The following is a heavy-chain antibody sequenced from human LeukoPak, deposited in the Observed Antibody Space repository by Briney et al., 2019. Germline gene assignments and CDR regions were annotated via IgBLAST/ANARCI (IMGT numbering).Heavy chain of an antibody. Sequence: SETLSLTCTVSGGSISSYYWSWIRQPPGKGLEWIGYIYYSGSTNYNPSLKSRVTISVDTSKNQFSLKLSSVTAADTAVYYCARGGTMVRTNYYYYMDVWGKGTTVTVSS. CDR3: ARGGTMVRTNYYYYMDV. D-gene: IGHD3-10*01. J-gene: IGHJ6*03. CDR2: IYYSGST. CDR1: GGSISSYY. V-gene: IGHV4-59*01.